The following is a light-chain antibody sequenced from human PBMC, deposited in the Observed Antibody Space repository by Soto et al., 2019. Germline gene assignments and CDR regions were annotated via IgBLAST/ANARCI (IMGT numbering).Light chain of an antibody. CDR1: SSDVDIYNR. CDR2: EVN. CDR3: TLFTVSGTFV. J-gene: IGLJ1*01. Sequence: QSALTQPPSVSGTPGQSVTISCTGTSSDVDIYNRVSWYQQPPGTAPRLIIFEVNNRPPGVPDRFSGSKSGNTASLIISVLQAEDEADYFCTLFTVSGTFVFGPGTTLTVL. V-gene: IGLV2-18*01.